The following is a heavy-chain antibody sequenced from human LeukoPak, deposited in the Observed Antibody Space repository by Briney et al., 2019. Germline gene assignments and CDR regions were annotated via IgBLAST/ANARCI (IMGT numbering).Heavy chain of an antibody. V-gene: IGHV4-59*08. D-gene: IGHD2-21*01. CDR1: GGSISSYY. J-gene: IGHJ5*02. CDR3: ARTILPRWWFDP. Sequence: SETLSLTCTVSGGSISSYYWSWIRQPPGKGLEWIGYIYYSGSTNYNPSLKSRVTISVDTSKNQFSLILSSVTAADTAVYYCARTILPRWWFDPWGQGTLVTVSS. CDR2: IYYSGST.